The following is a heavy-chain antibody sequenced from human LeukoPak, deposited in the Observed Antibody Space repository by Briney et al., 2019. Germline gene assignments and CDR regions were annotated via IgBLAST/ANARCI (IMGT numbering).Heavy chain of an antibody. CDR1: GGSFSGYY. D-gene: IGHD3-3*01. Sequence: SETLSLTCAVYGGSFSGYYWSWIRQPPGKGLEWIGEINHSGSTNYNPSLKSRVTISVDTSKNQFSLKLGSVTAADTAVYYCARGAPRLLRFLEWLDWFDPWGQGTLVTVSS. CDR3: ARGAPRLLRFLEWLDWFDP. CDR2: INHSGST. J-gene: IGHJ5*02. V-gene: IGHV4-34*01.